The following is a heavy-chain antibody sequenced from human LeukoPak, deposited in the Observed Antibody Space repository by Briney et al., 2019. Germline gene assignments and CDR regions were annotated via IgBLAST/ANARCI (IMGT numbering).Heavy chain of an antibody. CDR3: ARGCYENWFDP. CDR2: IHTSGST. D-gene: IGHD3-16*01. CDR1: GGSISSYY. J-gene: IGHJ5*02. V-gene: IGHV4-4*07. Sequence: SETLSLTCTVSGGSISSYYWNWIRQPAGKGLEWIGRIHTSGSTNYNPSLKSRVTMSVDTSKNQFSLKLSSVTAADTAVYYCARGCYENWFDPWGQGTLVTVSS.